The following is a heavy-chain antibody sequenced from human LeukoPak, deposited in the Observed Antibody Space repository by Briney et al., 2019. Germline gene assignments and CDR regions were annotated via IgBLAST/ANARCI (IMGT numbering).Heavy chain of an antibody. CDR1: GGTFSSYA. CDR2: IIPILGIA. J-gene: IGHJ4*02. V-gene: IGHV1-69*04. Sequence: VASVKVSCKASGGTFSSYAISWMRQAPGQGLEWMGRIIPILGIANYAQKFQGRVTITADKSTSTAYMELSSLRSEDTAVYYCAREEDTAMDDPFDYWGQGTLVTVSS. CDR3: AREEDTAMDDPFDY. D-gene: IGHD5-18*01.